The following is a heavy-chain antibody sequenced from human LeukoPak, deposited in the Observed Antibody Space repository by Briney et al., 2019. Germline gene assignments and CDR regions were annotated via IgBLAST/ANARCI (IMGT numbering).Heavy chain of an antibody. CDR1: GYTFTSYY. J-gene: IGHJ5*02. CDR3: ARGGAIVVVPAAYNWFDP. D-gene: IGHD2-2*01. Sequence: ASVKVSCKASGYTFTSYYMHWVQPAPGRGLEGMGIINPSGGSTSYAQKFQGRVTITRDTATSTVYMELSSLRSEDTAVYYCARGGAIVVVPAAYNWFDPWGQGTLVTVSS. V-gene: IGHV1-46*03. CDR2: INPSGGST.